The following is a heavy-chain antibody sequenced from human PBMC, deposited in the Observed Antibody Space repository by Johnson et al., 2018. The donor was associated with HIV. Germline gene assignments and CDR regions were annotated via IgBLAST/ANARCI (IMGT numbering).Heavy chain of an antibody. D-gene: IGHD1-7*01. CDR1: GFTFSSYW. CDR3: ARGPLELDAFDI. Sequence: VQLVESGGGLVQPGGSLRLSCAASGFTFSSYWMHWVRQAPGKGLVWVSAISGSGGSTYYADSVKGRFTISRDNSTNTLYLQMNSLRAEDTAVYYCARGPLELDAFDIWGQGTMVTVSS. V-gene: IGHV3-23*04. J-gene: IGHJ3*02. CDR2: ISGSGGST.